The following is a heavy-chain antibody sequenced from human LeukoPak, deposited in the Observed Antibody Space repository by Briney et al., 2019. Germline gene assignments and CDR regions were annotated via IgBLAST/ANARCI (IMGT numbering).Heavy chain of an antibody. Sequence: KPSEILSLTCAVYGGSFSGYYWSWIRQPPGKGLEWIGEINHSGSTNYNPSLKSRVTISVDTSKNQFSLKLSSVTAADTAVYYCASSRAREWLGYWGQGTLVTVSS. CDR2: INHSGST. J-gene: IGHJ4*02. D-gene: IGHD6-19*01. CDR1: GGSFSGYY. CDR3: ASSRAREWLGY. V-gene: IGHV4-34*01.